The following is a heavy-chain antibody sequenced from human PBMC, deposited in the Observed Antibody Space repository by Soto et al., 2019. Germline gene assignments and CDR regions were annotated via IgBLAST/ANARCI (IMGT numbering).Heavy chain of an antibody. CDR1: GFSLSNARMG. CDR2: IFSNDEK. V-gene: IGHV2-26*01. Sequence: QVTLKESGPVLVKPTEPLTLTCTVSGFSLSNARMGVSWIRQPPGKALEWLAHIFSNDEKSYSTSLKSRLTISKDTSKSQVVLTMTNMDPVDTATYYCARILKPRTTVTACDYWGQGTLVTVSS. J-gene: IGHJ4*02. D-gene: IGHD4-17*01. CDR3: ARILKPRTTVTACDY.